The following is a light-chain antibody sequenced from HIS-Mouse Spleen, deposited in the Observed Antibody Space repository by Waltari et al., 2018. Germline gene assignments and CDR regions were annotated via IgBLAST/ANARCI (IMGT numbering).Light chain of an antibody. CDR1: SSDFGGYNY. CDR3: SSYTSSSFNVV. V-gene: IGLV2-14*03. Sequence: QSALTQPASVSGSPGQSITISCTGTSSDFGGYNYVSWYQQHPGKAPNLMIYDVSNRPSGVSRRFSGSKSGNTASLTISGLQAEDEADYYCSSYTSSSFNVVFGGGTKLTVL. CDR2: DVS. J-gene: IGLJ2*01.